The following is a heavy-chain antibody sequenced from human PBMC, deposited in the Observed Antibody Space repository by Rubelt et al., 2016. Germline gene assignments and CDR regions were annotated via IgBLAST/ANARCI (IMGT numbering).Heavy chain of an antibody. CDR1: GGTFSDYS. CDR3: AAGEGYNYIDDY. D-gene: IGHD5-24*01. V-gene: IGHV1-69*10. CDR2: IMPILGIP. Sequence: QVQLVQSGAEMKKPGSSVKVSCKASGGTFSDYSISWVRQAPGQGLEWMGGIMPILGIPNYAQKFQGRVTITAENATSTAYMELSSLRSEDTAIYYCAAGEGYNYIDDYWGQGTLVTVSS. J-gene: IGHJ4*02.